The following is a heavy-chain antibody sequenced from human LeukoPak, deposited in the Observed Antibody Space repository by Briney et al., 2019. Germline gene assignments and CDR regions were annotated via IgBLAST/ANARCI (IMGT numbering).Heavy chain of an antibody. V-gene: IGHV1-69*01. J-gene: IGHJ6*04. CDR2: IIPIFGTS. CDR3: ARSNYYGSGTPDYYYGMDV. CDR1: GGTFNSYG. Sequence: ASVKVSCKATGGTFNSYGVSWVRQAPGQGLEWMGGIIPIFGTSTYAQKFQGRVTITADESTSTAYMELSCLRSEDTAVYYCARSNYYGSGTPDYYYGMDVWGIGTTVTVSS. D-gene: IGHD3-10*01.